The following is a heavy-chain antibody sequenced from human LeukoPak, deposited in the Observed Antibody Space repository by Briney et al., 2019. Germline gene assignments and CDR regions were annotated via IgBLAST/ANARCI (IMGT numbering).Heavy chain of an antibody. J-gene: IGHJ4*02. CDR3: ARKSGYNSGNFDY. CDR1: GYTFTGYY. Sequence: GASVKVSCKASGYTFTGYYMHWVRQAPGQGLERMGWISAYNGNTNYAQKLQGRVTMTTDTSTSTAYMELRSLRSDDTAVYYCARKSGYNSGNFDYWGQGTLVTVSS. V-gene: IGHV1-18*04. CDR2: ISAYNGNT. D-gene: IGHD5-24*01.